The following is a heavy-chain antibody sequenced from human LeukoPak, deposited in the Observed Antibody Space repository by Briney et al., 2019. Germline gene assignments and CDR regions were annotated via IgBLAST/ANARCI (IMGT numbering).Heavy chain of an antibody. Sequence: GGSLRLSCAASGFTFSSYAMHWVRQAPGKGLEWVAVISDDGSNKYYADSVKGRFTISRDNSKNTLYLQMNSLRAEDTAVYYCARAGKGRLRYYFDYWGQGTLVTVSS. D-gene: IGHD4-17*01. V-gene: IGHV3-30-3*01. CDR1: GFTFSSYA. CDR3: ARAGKGRLRYYFDY. CDR2: ISDDGSNK. J-gene: IGHJ4*02.